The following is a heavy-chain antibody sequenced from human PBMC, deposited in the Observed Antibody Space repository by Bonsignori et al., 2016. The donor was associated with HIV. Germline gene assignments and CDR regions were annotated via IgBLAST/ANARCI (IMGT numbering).Heavy chain of an antibody. CDR2: INPRDGNT. Sequence: WVRQAPGQGPEWMGIINPRDGNTNFAQKFQGRVTMTRDTSTSTVSMEMSTLRTDDTGVYYCARSSLTVGVISTNEYLRHWGQGTPVTVSS. CDR3: ARSSLTVGVISTNEYLRH. D-gene: IGHD3-22*01. J-gene: IGHJ1*01. V-gene: IGHV1-46*01.